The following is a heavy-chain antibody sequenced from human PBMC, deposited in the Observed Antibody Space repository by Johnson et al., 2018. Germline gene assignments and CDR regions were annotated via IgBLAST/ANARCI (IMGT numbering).Heavy chain of an antibody. CDR1: GFTFSSYP. J-gene: IGHJ4*02. CDR2: IKHDSRTT. Sequence: VQLQESGGGLVQPGGSLRLSCVASGFTFSSYPMSWVRPVRGKGLEWVSTIKHDSRTTHYADSVRGLFAISRDNSKNTLFLQMDTLSDQDTAIYYCEKAVTAVAGIYFWGQGTLVTVSS. V-gene: IGHV3-23*01. CDR3: EKAVTAVAGIYF. D-gene: IGHD6-19*01.